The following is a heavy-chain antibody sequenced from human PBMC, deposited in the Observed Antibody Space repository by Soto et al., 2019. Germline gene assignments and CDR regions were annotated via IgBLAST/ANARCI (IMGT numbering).Heavy chain of an antibody. J-gene: IGHJ3*01. CDR3: AKGWPGYSSGWLPFEV. V-gene: IGHV3-30*18. D-gene: IGHD6-13*01. CDR1: GFTFSDYC. CDR2: ISYDGSTR. Sequence: GDQSLSCAASGFTFSDYCMHLVRQTPGKGLAWVAFISYDGSTRYYADSVKGRFTISRDNSKNTVFLHMNSVRADDTAIYYCAKGWPGYSSGWLPFEVWGQGTMVTVSS.